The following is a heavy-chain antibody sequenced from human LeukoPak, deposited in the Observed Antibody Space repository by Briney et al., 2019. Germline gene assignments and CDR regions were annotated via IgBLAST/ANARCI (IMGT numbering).Heavy chain of an antibody. D-gene: IGHD3-3*01. J-gene: IGHJ4*02. CDR1: DGSISSTNYY. CDR2: IYYSGST. Sequence: SETLSLTCTVSDGSISSTNYYWGWIRQPPGKGLEWIGSIYYSGSTCYNPSLKSRVTMSADTSKNQFSLKLSSVTAADTAVYYCAREAIFGVVIDYWGQGTLVTVSS. CDR3: AREAIFGVVIDY. V-gene: IGHV4-39*02.